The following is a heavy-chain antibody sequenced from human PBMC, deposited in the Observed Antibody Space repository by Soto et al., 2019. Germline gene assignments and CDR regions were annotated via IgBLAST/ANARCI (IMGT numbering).Heavy chain of an antibody. V-gene: IGHV3-7*01. J-gene: IGHJ4*02. CDR3: SRDVVVGAKALNY. D-gene: IGHD2-15*01. CDR2: IKEDGSEK. CDR1: GFTFSNYW. Sequence: GGSLRLSCAASGFTFSNYWVTWVRQAPGKGLEWVANIKEDGSEKHYVDSVKGRFTISRDNAKNSLYLQMNSLRVEDTAVYFCSRDVVVGAKALNYWGQGALGTAPQ.